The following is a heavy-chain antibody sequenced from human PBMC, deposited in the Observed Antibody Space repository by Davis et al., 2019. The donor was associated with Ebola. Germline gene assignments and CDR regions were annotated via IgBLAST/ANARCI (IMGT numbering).Heavy chain of an antibody. Sequence: ASVQVSCKASGYTFTSYAMHWVRQAPGQRLEWMGWINAGNGNTKYSQKFQGRVTITRDTSASTAYMELSSLRSEDTAVYYCARGTVILEWLLFDYWGQGTLVTVSS. J-gene: IGHJ4*02. D-gene: IGHD3-3*01. CDR2: INAGNGNT. CDR3: ARGTVILEWLLFDY. V-gene: IGHV1-3*01. CDR1: GYTFTSYA.